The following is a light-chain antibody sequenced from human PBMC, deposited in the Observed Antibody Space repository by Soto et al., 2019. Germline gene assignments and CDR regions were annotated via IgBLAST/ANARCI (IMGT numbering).Light chain of an antibody. CDR2: GAS. J-gene: IGKJ2*01. Sequence: DIHMTQSPSSLSASVGDGVTITCRASESVSRFLNWYQQKPGKAPHLLIIGASTLHEGVPSRFSGSGSGTKFPLTIGGVQHEDFSIYNCKQTHSAPRTFGQGTRLDI. V-gene: IGKV1-39*01. CDR1: ESVSRF. CDR3: KQTHSAPRT.